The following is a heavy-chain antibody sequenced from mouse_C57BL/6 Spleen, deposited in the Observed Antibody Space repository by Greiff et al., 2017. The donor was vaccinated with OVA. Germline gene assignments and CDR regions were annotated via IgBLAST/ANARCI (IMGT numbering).Heavy chain of an antibody. J-gene: IGHJ3*01. Sequence: EVQLQQSGPELVKPGASVKISCKASGYTFTDYYMNWVKQSHGKSLEWIGDINPNNGGTSYNQKFKGKATLTVDKSSSTAYMELRSLTSEDSAVYYCARKVTRAWFAYWGQGTLVTVSA. V-gene: IGHV1-26*01. CDR3: ARKVTRAWFAY. CDR2: INPNNGGT. CDR1: GYTFTDYY. D-gene: IGHD2-2*01.